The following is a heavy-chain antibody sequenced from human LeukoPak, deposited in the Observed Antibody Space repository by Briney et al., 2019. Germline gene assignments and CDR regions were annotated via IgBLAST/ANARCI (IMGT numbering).Heavy chain of an antibody. J-gene: IGHJ4*02. Sequence: PSETLSLTCTVSGYSISSGYYWGWIRQPPGKGLEWIGSIYHSGSTYYNPSLKSRVTISVDTSKNQFSLKLSSVTAADTAVYYCARRGEAAAKGGRYFDQWGQGTLVTVSS. CDR2: IYHSGST. V-gene: IGHV4-38-2*02. CDR3: ARRGEAAAKGGRYFDQ. D-gene: IGHD6-13*01. CDR1: GYSISSGYY.